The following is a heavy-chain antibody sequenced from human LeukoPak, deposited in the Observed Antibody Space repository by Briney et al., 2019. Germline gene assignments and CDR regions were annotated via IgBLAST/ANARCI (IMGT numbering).Heavy chain of an antibody. CDR1: GFTFNTYG. D-gene: IGHD1-26*01. CDR3: AKDFKWELRGMSDAFDI. CDR2: IRYDGNNK. Sequence: GGSLRLSCTASGFTFNTYGMNWVRQAPGKGLEWVAFIRYDGNNKYYADSVKGRFTISRDNSKNTLYLQMNSLRAEDTAVYYCAKDFKWELRGMSDAFDIWGQGTMVTVSS. J-gene: IGHJ3*02. V-gene: IGHV3-30*02.